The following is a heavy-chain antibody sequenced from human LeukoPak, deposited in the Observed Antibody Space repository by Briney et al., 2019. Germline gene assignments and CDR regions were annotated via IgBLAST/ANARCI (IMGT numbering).Heavy chain of an antibody. CDR3: ARRGYSSGWYRGPFDY. Sequence: SETLSLTCTVSGGSISSYYWSWIRQPPGKGLEWIGYIYHSGSTYYNPSLKSRVTISVDTSKNQFSLKLSSVTAADTAVYYCARRGYSSGWYRGPFDYWGQGTLVTVSS. D-gene: IGHD6-19*01. CDR1: GGSISSYY. J-gene: IGHJ4*02. CDR2: IYHSGST. V-gene: IGHV4-59*08.